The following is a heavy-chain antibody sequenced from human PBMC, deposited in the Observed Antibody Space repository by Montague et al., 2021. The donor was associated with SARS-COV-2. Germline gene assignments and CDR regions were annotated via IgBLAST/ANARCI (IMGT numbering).Heavy chain of an antibody. V-gene: IGHV4-34*01. Sequence: SETLSLTCAVDGGSFSGYYLNWIRQPPGKGLEWIGEINYSGSTNXXPSLKSRVAIAVDTSENQFSLELTSVTAADTAVFYCARSTVTNSPFGFSNKLRSRYNGMDVWGQGTTVTVSS. D-gene: IGHD4-17*01. CDR3: ARSTVTNSPFGFSNKLRSRYNGMDV. J-gene: IGHJ6*02. CDR2: INYSGST. CDR1: GGSFSGYY.